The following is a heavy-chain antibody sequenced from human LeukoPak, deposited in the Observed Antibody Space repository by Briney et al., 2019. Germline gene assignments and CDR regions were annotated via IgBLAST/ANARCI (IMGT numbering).Heavy chain of an antibody. D-gene: IGHD3-16*02. CDR1: GGSISSGSYY. V-gene: IGHV4-61*02. J-gene: IGHJ5*02. CDR2: IYTSGST. Sequence: SETLSLTCTVSGGSISSGSYYWSWIRQPAGKGLEWIGRIYTSGSTNYNPSLKSRVTISVDTSKNQFSLKLSSVTAADTAVYYCARGFLSDGPNWFDPWGQGTLVTVSS. CDR3: ARGFLSDGPNWFDP.